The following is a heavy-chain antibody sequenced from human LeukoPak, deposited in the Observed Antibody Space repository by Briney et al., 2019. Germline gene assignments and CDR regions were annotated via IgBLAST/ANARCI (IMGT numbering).Heavy chain of an antibody. CDR2: INHSGST. CDR1: GGSIGSYY. V-gene: IGHV4-34*01. Sequence: SETLSLTCTVSGGSIGSYYWSWIRQPPGKGLEWIGEINHSGSTNYNPSLKSRVTISVDTSKNQFSLKLSSVTAADTAVYYCARALTAVAGPLGNWGQGTLVTVSS. CDR3: ARALTAVAGPLGN. J-gene: IGHJ4*02. D-gene: IGHD6-19*01.